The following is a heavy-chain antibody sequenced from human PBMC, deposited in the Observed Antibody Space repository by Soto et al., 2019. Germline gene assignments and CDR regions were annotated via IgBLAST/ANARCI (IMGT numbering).Heavy chain of an antibody. CDR3: ARDHDYGGNLVPI. Sequence: SVKVSCKTSGGTFSSYAISWVRQAPGQGLEWMGGIIPIFGTANYAQKFQGRVTITADESTSTAYMELSSLRSEDTAVYYCARDHDYGGNLVPIWAQGTLVTVSS. CDR1: GGTFSSYA. V-gene: IGHV1-69*13. J-gene: IGHJ4*02. D-gene: IGHD4-17*01. CDR2: IIPIFGTA.